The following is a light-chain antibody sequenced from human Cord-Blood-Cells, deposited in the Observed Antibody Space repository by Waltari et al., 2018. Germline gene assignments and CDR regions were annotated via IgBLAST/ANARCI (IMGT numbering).Light chain of an antibody. Sequence: DIQMTQSPSSLSASVGDRVTLTCRASQSIRSYLNWYQQKPGKAPKLLIYAASSLQSGVPSRFSGSGSGTDFTLTISSLQPEDFATYYCQQSYRTPQAFGQGTKVEIK. V-gene: IGKV1-39*01. CDR1: QSIRSY. CDR2: AAS. CDR3: QQSYRTPQA. J-gene: IGKJ1*01.